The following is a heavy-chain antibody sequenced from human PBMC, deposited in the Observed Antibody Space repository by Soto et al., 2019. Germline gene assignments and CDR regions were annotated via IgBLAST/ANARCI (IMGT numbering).Heavy chain of an antibody. CDR1: GGSISSYY. CDR2: IYYSGST. Sequence: PSETLSLTCTVSGGSISSYYWSWIRQPPGKGLEWIGYIYYSGSTNYNPSLKSRVTISVDTSKNQFSLKLSSVTAADTAVYYCARDSYHVHGDNWFDPWGQGTLVTVSS. D-gene: IGHD2-2*01. CDR3: ARDSYHVHGDNWFDP. V-gene: IGHV4-59*01. J-gene: IGHJ5*02.